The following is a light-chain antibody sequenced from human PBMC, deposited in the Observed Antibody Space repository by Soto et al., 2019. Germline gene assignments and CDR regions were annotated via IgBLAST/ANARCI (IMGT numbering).Light chain of an antibody. CDR2: TNS. CDR3: AAWDDSLNGCV. J-gene: IGLJ7*01. CDR1: SSNIGSNS. V-gene: IGLV1-44*01. Sequence: QSVLTQPPSASGTPGQRVTISCSGSSSNIGSNSVHWYRQIPGTAPKLLIYTNSQRPSGVPDRFSGSKSGTSASLAISGLQSEDEADYYCAAWDDSLNGCVFGTGTQLTVL.